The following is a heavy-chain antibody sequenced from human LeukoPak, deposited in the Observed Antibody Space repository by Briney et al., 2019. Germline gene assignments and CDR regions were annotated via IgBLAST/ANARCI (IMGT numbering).Heavy chain of an antibody. CDR3: ARVQAVVVVAAPDY. CDR1: GFTFSSYS. Sequence: GGSLRLSCAASGFTFSSYSMNWVRQAPGKGLEWVSSISSSSSYIYYAGSVKGRFTISRDNAKNSLYLQMNSLRAEDTAVYYCARVQAVVVVAAPDYWGQGTLVTVSS. D-gene: IGHD2-15*01. J-gene: IGHJ4*02. CDR2: ISSSSSYI. V-gene: IGHV3-21*01.